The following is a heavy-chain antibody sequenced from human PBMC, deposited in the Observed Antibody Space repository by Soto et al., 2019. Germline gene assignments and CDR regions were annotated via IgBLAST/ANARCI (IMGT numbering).Heavy chain of an antibody. V-gene: IGHV4-4*07. CDR2: IFANGHT. Sequence: SETLSLTGIVSCGSIIEKYWSWVRQPPGKGLEWIGLIFANGHTDYNPSLKSRVTMSVDASKNQFSLRLTSMTAADTAVYYCVASLAASGLNWLDPWGRGTLVTVS. CDR1: CGSIIEKY. J-gene: IGHJ5*02. CDR3: VASLAASGLNWLDP. D-gene: IGHD6-13*01.